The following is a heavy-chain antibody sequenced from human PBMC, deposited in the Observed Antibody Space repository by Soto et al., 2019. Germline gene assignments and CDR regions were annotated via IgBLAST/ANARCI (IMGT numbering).Heavy chain of an antibody. Sequence: PGGSLSLSCSASGFTFTSYSMNWVCKAPGKGLEWVSYISSSSSTIYYADSVKGRFTISRDNAKNSLYLQMNSLRAEDTAVYYCARDHCSSTSCYAGSDYFDYWGQGT. D-gene: IGHD2-2*01. CDR1: GFTFTSYS. V-gene: IGHV3-48*01. J-gene: IGHJ4*02. CDR3: ARDHCSSTSCYAGSDYFDY. CDR2: ISSSSSTI.